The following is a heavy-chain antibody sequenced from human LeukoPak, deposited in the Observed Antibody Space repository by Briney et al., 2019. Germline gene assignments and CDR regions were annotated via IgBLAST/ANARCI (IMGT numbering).Heavy chain of an antibody. J-gene: IGHJ4*02. V-gene: IGHV1-18*01. D-gene: IGHD3-22*01. CDR3: ARDYYYDSSGYPDY. CDR1: GYTFDSYG. CDR2: ISAYNGNT. Sequence: ASVKVSCKTSGYTFDSYGFSWVRQAPGQGFEWMGWISAYNGNTNYAQKFQGRVTMTTDKSTSTAYMELRSLTSDDTAVYYCARDYYYDSSGYPDYWGQGTLVTVSS.